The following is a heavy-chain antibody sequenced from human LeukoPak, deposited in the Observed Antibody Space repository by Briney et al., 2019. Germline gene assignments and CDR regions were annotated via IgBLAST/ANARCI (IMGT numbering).Heavy chain of an antibody. Sequence: GGPLRLSCAASGFTFNNYSVNWVRQAPGKGLEWVSSISSSSYYIYYADSVKGRFTISRDNAKNSLFLQMNSLRGDDTAVYYCATTGEPAATGGYYYYGMDVWGQGTTVTVSS. CDR1: GFTFNNYS. D-gene: IGHD2-2*01. CDR2: ISSSSYYI. V-gene: IGHV3-21*01. CDR3: ATTGEPAATGGYYYYGMDV. J-gene: IGHJ6*02.